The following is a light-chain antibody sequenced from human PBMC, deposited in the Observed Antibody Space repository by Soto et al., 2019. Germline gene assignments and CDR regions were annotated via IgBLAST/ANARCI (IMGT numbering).Light chain of an antibody. V-gene: IGLV2-14*01. Sequence: QSALTQPASVSGSPGQSITISCTVTSSDVGGYNYVSWYQQHPGKAPKLMIYDVSNRPSGVSNRFSGSKSGNTASLTISGLQAEDEADYYCSSYTCSSTLYVFGTGTKLTV. J-gene: IGLJ1*01. CDR3: SSYTCSSTLYV. CDR2: DVS. CDR1: SSDVGGYNY.